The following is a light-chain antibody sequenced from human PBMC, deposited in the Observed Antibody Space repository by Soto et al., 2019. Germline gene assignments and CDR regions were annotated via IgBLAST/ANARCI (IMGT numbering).Light chain of an antibody. J-gene: IGKJ1*01. CDR1: QSVSSY. CDR3: QQRGT. V-gene: IGKV3-11*01. CDR2: DAS. Sequence: EIVLTLSPATLSLSLGERATLSCRAGQSVSSYLAWYQQKPGQAPRLLIYDASNRATGIPARFSGSGSGTDFTLTISSLEPEDFAVYYCQQRGTFGQGTKVDIK.